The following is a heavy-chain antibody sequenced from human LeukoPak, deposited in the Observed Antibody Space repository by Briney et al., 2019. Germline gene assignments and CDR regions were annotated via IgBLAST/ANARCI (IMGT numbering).Heavy chain of an antibody. J-gene: IGHJ4*02. CDR1: GGFSSGCY. CDR3: ARHFRGPGIAVAGTDY. CDR2: VIHSGST. V-gene: IGHV4-34*12. Sequence: SESLPLTCAASGGFSSGCYSMWIRRPPAGGLLWCGEVIHSGSTNTTPSLKGRVPISVDTSKNQFSLKLSSVTAADTAVYYCARHFRGPGIAVAGTDYWGQGTLVTVSS. D-gene: IGHD6-19*01.